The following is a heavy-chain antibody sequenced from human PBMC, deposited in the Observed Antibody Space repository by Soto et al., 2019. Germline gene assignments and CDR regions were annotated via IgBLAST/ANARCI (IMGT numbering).Heavy chain of an antibody. CDR1: GFTFSSYC. J-gene: IGHJ6*02. Sequence: GGSLRLSCAASGFTFSSYCMHWVRQAPGKSLECVAVISYDVSNKFYADSVKVRFTISRDNSKNTLYLQMNSLRAEDAAVYYCAKDLAYSNYYYYYGMDVWGQGTTVTVSS. D-gene: IGHD4-4*01. V-gene: IGHV3-30*18. CDR2: ISYDVSNK. CDR3: AKDLAYSNYYYYYGMDV.